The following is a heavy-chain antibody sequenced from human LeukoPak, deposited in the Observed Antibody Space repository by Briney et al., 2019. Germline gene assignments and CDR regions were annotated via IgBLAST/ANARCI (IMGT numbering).Heavy chain of an antibody. CDR2: INSGGSST. CDR3: ARRDTAMAFDY. D-gene: IGHD5-18*01. Sequence: PGGSLRLSCAASGFTFSSYWMHWVRQAPGKGLVWVSRINSGGSSTSYADSVKGRFTISRDNAKNTLYLQMNSLRAEDTAVYYCARRDTAMAFDYWGQGALVTVSS. V-gene: IGHV3-74*01. CDR1: GFTFSSYW. J-gene: IGHJ4*02.